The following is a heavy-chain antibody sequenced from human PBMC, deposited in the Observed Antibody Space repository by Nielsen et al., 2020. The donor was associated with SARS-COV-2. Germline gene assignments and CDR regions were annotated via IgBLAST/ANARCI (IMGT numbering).Heavy chain of an antibody. J-gene: IGHJ6*03. V-gene: IGHV4-59*01. Sequence: SETLSLTCTVSGGSISSYYWSWIRQPPGKGLEWIGYIYYSGSTNYNPSLKSRVTISVDTSKNQFSLKLNSVTAADTAVYYCAREQVAVAGDYYYYYMDVWGKGTTVTVSS. CDR1: GGSISSYY. D-gene: IGHD6-19*01. CDR2: IYYSGST. CDR3: AREQVAVAGDYYYYYMDV.